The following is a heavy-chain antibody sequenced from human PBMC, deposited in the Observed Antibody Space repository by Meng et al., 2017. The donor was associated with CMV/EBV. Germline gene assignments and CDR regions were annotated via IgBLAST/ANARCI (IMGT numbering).Heavy chain of an antibody. J-gene: IGHJ6*02. CDR1: GFTFSSYA. CDR3: ARGAAAGYYYYYYGMDV. Sequence: GGSLRLSCAASGFTFSSYAMHWVRQAPGKGLEWVAVISYDGSNKHYADSVKGRFTISRDNSKNTLYLQMNSLRAEDTAVYYCARGAAAGYYYYYYGMDVWGQGTTVTVSS. V-gene: IGHV3-30*04. CDR2: ISYDGSNK. D-gene: IGHD6-13*01.